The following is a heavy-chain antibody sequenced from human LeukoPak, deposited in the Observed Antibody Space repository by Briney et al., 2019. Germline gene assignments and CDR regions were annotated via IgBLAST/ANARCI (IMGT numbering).Heavy chain of an antibody. CDR3: ASCRDGYNLDY. V-gene: IGHV4-34*01. CDR2: INHSGST. Sequence: SETLSLTCAVYGGSFSGYYWSWIRQPPGKGLEWIGEINHSGSTNYNPSLKSRVTISVDTSKNQFSLKLSSVTAADTAVYYCASCRDGYNLDYWGQGTLVTVSS. CDR1: GGSFSGYY. J-gene: IGHJ4*02. D-gene: IGHD5-24*01.